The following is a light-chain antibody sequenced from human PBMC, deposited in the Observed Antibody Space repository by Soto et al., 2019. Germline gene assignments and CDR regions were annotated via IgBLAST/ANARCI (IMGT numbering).Light chain of an antibody. CDR2: NDN. J-gene: IGLJ3*02. V-gene: IGLV3-21*04. Sequence: SCELTQPPSLSLAPGKTARITCGGNNIATYSVHWYRQKPGQAPVLVISNDNDRPSGIPDRFSGSNSGHTATLTIRRVEAGDEADYYCQLWDNKNDEVVFGGGTKLTVL. CDR1: NIATYS. CDR3: QLWDNKNDEVV.